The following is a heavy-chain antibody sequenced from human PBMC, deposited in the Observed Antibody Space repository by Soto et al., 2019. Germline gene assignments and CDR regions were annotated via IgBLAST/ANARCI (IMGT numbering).Heavy chain of an antibody. CDR3: AGAVYYYYGMDV. CDR1: GGTFSSYA. J-gene: IGHJ6*02. CDR2: IIPIFGTA. Sequence: QVQLVQSGAEVKKPGSSVKVSCKASGGTFSSYAISWVRQAPGQGLEWMGGIIPIFGTANYAQKFQGRVXIXAXXPTSTAYMELSSLRSEDTAVYYCAGAVYYYYGMDVWGQGATVTVSS. V-gene: IGHV1-69*12.